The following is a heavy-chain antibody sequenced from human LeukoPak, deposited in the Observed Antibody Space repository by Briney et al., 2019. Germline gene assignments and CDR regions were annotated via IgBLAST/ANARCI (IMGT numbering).Heavy chain of an antibody. CDR3: ARGRGRRAILYYYYYMDV. CDR2: INHSGST. V-gene: IGHV4-34*01. Sequence: GSLRLSCAASGFSFTSSAMSWVRQAPGKGLEWIGEINHSGSTNYNPSLKSRVTISVDTSKNQFSLKLSSVTAADTAVYYCARGRGRRAILYYYYYMDVWGKGTTVTVSS. J-gene: IGHJ6*03. D-gene: IGHD2-15*01. CDR1: GFSFTSSA.